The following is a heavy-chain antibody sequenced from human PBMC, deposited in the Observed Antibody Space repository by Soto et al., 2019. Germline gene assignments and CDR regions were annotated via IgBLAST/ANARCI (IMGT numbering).Heavy chain of an antibody. D-gene: IGHD3-3*01. CDR3: AKGPTIFGVFIPYSYYSGFDV. Sequence: GGSLRLSCAASGLTISNYALSWVRQAPGKGLEWVSAISGRGGSTYYADSVKGRFTISRDSSKNTLYLQMNNLRAENTAVYYCAKGPTIFGVFIPYSYYSGFDVCGQGTSVTVSS. V-gene: IGHV3-23*01. J-gene: IGHJ6*02. CDR1: GLTISNYA. CDR2: ISGRGGST.